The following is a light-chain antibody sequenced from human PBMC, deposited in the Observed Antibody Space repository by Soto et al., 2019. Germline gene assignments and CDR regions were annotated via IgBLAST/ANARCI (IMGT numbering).Light chain of an antibody. CDR2: DAS. Sequence: DIPMTQSPSSLSASVGDRVTITCQASQDITNYLNWYQQKPGKAPELLIYDASNLETGVPSRFSGSGSGTDFTFTISSLQPEDIATYYCQQYDNFPRAWTFGQGTKVEIK. CDR1: QDITNY. V-gene: IGKV1-33*01. J-gene: IGKJ1*01. CDR3: QQYDNFPRAWT.